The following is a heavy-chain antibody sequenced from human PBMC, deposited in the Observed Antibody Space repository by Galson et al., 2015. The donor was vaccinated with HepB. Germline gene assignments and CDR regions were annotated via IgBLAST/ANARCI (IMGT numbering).Heavy chain of an antibody. CDR1: GFTFSSYA. Sequence: SLRLSCAASGFTFSSYAMHWVRQAPGKGLEWVAVISYDGSNKYYADSVKGRFTISRDNSKNTLYLQMNSLRAEDTAVYYCAREYDSSGYYYLYYYYYGMDVWGQGTTVTVSS. V-gene: IGHV3-30-3*01. CDR2: ISYDGSNK. J-gene: IGHJ6*02. D-gene: IGHD3-22*01. CDR3: AREYDSSGYYYLYYYYYGMDV.